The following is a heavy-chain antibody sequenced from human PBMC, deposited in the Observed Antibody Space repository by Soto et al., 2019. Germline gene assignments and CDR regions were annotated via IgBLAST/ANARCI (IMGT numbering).Heavy chain of an antibody. V-gene: IGHV3-21*01. CDR3: ARGGQPTLGFDP. Sequence: GGSLRLSCAASGFTFSSYSMNWVRHAPGKGLEWVSSISSSSSYIYYADSVKGRFTISRDNAKNSLYLQMNSLRAEDTAVYYCARGGQPTLGFDPWGQGTLVTVSS. D-gene: IGHD3-16*01. CDR2: ISSSSSYI. J-gene: IGHJ5*02. CDR1: GFTFSSYS.